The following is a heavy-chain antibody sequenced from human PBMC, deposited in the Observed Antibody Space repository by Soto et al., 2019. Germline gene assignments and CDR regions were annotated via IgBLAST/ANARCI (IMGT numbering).Heavy chain of an antibody. CDR1: GFTFSRYA. CDR2: ISGSGGST. V-gene: IGHV3-23*01. J-gene: IGHJ3*02. Sequence: SLSLSCAASGFTFSRYAMSWVRQDPGKGLEWVSAISGSGGSTYYADSVKGRFTISRDNSKNTLYLQMNSLRAEDTAVYYCAKDRDCSSTSCYVRDAFDIWGQGTMVTVSS. D-gene: IGHD2-2*01. CDR3: AKDRDCSSTSCYVRDAFDI.